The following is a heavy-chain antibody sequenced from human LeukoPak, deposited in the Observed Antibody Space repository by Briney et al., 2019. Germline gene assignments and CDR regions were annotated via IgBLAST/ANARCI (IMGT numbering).Heavy chain of an antibody. Sequence: SETLSLTCTVSGGSISSYYWSWIRQPPGKGLEWLGFIYNAATTNYNPSLKSRVTISVDTSKNQFSLRLSSVTAADSAIYYCARFRDGVTFYGDYWGQGTLVTVSS. D-gene: IGHD5-18*01. CDR3: ARFRDGVTFYGDY. J-gene: IGHJ4*02. V-gene: IGHV4-4*08. CDR1: GGSISSYY. CDR2: IYNAATT.